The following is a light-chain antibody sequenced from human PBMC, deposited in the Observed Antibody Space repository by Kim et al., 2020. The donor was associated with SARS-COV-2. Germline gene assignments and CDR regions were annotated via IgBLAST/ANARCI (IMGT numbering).Light chain of an antibody. V-gene: IGKV1-5*03. CDR1: QSIGTW. J-gene: IGKJ5*01. CDR2: KAS. CDR3: QQYNSYSIT. Sequence: ASVGDRVTITCRASQSIGTWLALYQQKPGKTPKVLIYKASSLESGVPSRFSGSGTGTEFTLTISSLQTDDFATYYCQQYNSYSITFGQGTRLEIK.